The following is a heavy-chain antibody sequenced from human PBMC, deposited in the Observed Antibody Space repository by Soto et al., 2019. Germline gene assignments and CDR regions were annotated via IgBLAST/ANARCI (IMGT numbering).Heavy chain of an antibody. CDR3: ARVRLLRYFDWLLYTPIFDY. CDR1: GGSFSGYY. J-gene: IGHJ4*02. CDR2: INHSGST. Sequence: PSETLSLTCAVYGGSFSGYYWSWIRQPPGKGLEWIGEINHSGSTNYNPSLKSRVTISVDTSKNQFSLKLSSVTAADTAVYYCARVRLLRYFDWLLYTPIFDYWGQGTLVTVSS. V-gene: IGHV4-34*01. D-gene: IGHD3-9*01.